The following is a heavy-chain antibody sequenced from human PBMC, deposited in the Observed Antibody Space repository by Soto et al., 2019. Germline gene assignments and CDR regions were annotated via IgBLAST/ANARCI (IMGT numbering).Heavy chain of an antibody. V-gene: IGHV1-46*04. CDR3: ARGPGDYFDY. CDR1: GYTFTSYF. Sequence: QVQVVQSGAEVKKPGASVKVSCKASGYTFTSYFMHWVRQAPGQGLEWLGIINPSGGGTTYAQKLQGRVTMTRYTSTSTVYMDLSSLRSEETAVYYCARGPGDYFDYRGQGTLVTVS. CDR2: INPSGGGT. J-gene: IGHJ4*02.